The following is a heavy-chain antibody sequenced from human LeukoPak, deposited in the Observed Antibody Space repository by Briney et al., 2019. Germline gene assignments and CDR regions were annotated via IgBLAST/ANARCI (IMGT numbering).Heavy chain of an antibody. V-gene: IGHV3-11*06. CDR3: ARDLDHNMDV. Sequence: GGSLRLSCVASGFTFSYHYMIWIRQAPGKGLEWISYITSSSTYTNYADSVKGRFTISRDNAKHSLYLQMNSLRAEDTDVYYCARDLDHNMDVWGQGTTVTVSS. J-gene: IGHJ6*02. CDR2: ITSSSTYT. CDR1: GFTFSYHY. D-gene: IGHD3/OR15-3a*01.